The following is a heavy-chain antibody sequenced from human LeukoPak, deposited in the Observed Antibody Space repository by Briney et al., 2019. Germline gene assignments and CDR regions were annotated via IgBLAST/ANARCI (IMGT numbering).Heavy chain of an antibody. CDR3: ARSRRYSYGFGYFDY. V-gene: IGHV4-34*01. CDR2: INHSGST. CDR1: GGSFSGYY. Sequence: PSETLSLTCAVYGGSFSGYYWSWIRQPPGKGLEWIGEINHSGSTNYNPSLKSRVTISVDTSKNQFSLKLSSVTAADTAVYYCARSRRYSYGFGYFDYWGQGTLVTVSS. J-gene: IGHJ4*02. D-gene: IGHD5-18*01.